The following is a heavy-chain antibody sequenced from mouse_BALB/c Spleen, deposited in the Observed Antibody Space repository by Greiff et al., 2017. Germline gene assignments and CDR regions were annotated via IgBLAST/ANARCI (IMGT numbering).Heavy chain of an antibody. Sequence: VKLLESGPGLVAPSQSLSITCTVSGFSLTSYGVPWVRQPPGKGLEWLGVIWAGGSTNYNSALMSRLSISKYNSKSQVFLKMNSLQTDDTAMYYCSRECYYGSRPSFAYWGQGTKVTVSA. J-gene: IGHJ3*01. D-gene: IGHD1-1*01. CDR2: IWAGGST. V-gene: IGHV2-9*02. CDR3: SRECYYGSRPSFAY. CDR1: GFSLTSYG.